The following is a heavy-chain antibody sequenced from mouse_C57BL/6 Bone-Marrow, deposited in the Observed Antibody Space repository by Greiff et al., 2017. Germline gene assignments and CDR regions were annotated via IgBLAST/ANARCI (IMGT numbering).Heavy chain of an antibody. CDR1: GFTFSSYA. CDR2: ISDGGSYT. D-gene: IGHD4-1*01. CDR3: ARGHNWDLAWFAY. J-gene: IGHJ3*01. Sequence: EVKLVESGGGLVKPGGSLKLSCAASGFTFSSYAMSWVRQTPEKRLEWVATISDGGSYTYYPDNVKGRFTISRDNAKNNLYLQMSHLKSEDTAMYYCARGHNWDLAWFAYWGQGTLVTVSA. V-gene: IGHV5-4*03.